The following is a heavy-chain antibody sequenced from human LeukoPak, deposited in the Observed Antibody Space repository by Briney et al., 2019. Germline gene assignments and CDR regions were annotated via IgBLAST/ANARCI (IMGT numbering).Heavy chain of an antibody. D-gene: IGHD3-22*01. CDR3: ARDYYDSSGFGAFDI. CDR2: INPNSGGT. J-gene: IGHJ3*02. CDR1: GYTFTAYY. V-gene: IGHV1-2*02. Sequence: GASVKVSCKASGYTFTAYYMHWVRQAPGQGLEWMGWINPNSGGTNYAQKFQGRVTMTGDTSISTAYMELSRLRSDDTAVYYCARDYYDSSGFGAFDIWGQGTMVTVSS.